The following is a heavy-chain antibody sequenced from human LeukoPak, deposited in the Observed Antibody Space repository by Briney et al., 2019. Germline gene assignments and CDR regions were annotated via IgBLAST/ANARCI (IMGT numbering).Heavy chain of an antibody. J-gene: IGHJ4*02. CDR2: IYYSGST. V-gene: IGHV4-31*03. CDR1: GGSISSGGYY. D-gene: IGHD2-15*01. CDR3: ARDRYCSGGSCGFFDY. Sequence: SETLSLTCTVSGGSISSGGYYWSWIRQHPGKGLEWIGNIYYSGSTYYNPSLKSRVTISVDTSKNQFSLKLSSVTAADTAVYYCARDRYCSGGSCGFFDYWGQGTLVTVSS.